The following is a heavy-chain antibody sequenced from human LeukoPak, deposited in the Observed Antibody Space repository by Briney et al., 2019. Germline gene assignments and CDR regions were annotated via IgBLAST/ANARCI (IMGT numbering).Heavy chain of an antibody. Sequence: SETLSLTCTVSGGSISSGDYYWRCIRQPPGKGLVWIGYICYSGSSYYNPSLKSRVIISVDTSKNLFTLQLSFVTAADTAVYYCARDQLEERGYDEWGQGTLVTVSS. V-gene: IGHV4-30-4*01. CDR3: ARDQLEERGYDE. CDR1: GGSISSGDYY. CDR2: ICYSGSS. D-gene: IGHD1-1*01. J-gene: IGHJ4*02.